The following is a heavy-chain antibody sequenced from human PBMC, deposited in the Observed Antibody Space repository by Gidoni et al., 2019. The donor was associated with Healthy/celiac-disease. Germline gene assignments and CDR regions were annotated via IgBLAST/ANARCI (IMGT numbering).Heavy chain of an antibody. J-gene: IGHJ5*02. D-gene: IGHD6-13*01. CDR3: ARAVAAAGSNWFDP. CDR1: AGSISRGDYY. CDR2: IYYSGST. V-gene: IGHV4-30-4*01. Sequence: QVQLQESGPGLVKPSQTLSLTCTVSAGSISRGDYYWSWIRQPPGKGLEWIGYIYYSGSTYYNPSLKSRVTISVDTSKNQFSLKLSSVTAADTAVYYWARAVAAAGSNWFDPWGQGTLVTVSS.